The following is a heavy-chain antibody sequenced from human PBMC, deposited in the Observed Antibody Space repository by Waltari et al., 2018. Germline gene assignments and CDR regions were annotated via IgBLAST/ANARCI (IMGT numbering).Heavy chain of an antibody. CDR3: ARGSAYYVRVWDL. CDR1: GFNLRSYW. V-gene: IGHV3-7*03. CDR2: MNYDGRAQ. D-gene: IGHD3-16*01. J-gene: IGHJ4*02. Sequence: LVESGGDLVRPGGSLRLSCAASGFNLRSYWMSWVRQAPGKGLEWGSNMNYDGRAQWYEDSVSGRLTVSRDNAKNSLYLEMNNVRVDDTAVYYCARGSAYYVRVWDLWGPGTLVTVSS.